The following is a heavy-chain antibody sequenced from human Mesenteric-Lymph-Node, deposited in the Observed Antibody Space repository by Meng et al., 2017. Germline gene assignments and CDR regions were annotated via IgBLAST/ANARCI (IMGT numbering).Heavy chain of an antibody. CDR2: ISPHSGGK. CDR3: ARDPGLDR. J-gene: IGHJ5*02. Sequence: VGQRGGKLKKPVSPVSDSCKASGYTLNGYYMHWVRQATGHGLECMGRISPHSGGKDYAQNIRGRVTLTRDTSISTAYMQMSGLTSDDTAVYYCARDPGLDRWGRGTLVTVSS. V-gene: IGHV1-2*02. CDR1: GYTLNGYY.